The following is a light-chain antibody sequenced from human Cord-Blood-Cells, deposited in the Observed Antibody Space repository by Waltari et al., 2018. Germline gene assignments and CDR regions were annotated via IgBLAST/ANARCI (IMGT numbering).Light chain of an antibody. CDR1: SSNIGSNY. V-gene: IGLV1-47*01. CDR3: AAWDDSLSGPV. CDR2: RNN. Sequence: QSVLTQPPSASGTPGQRVTIPCSGSSSNIGSNYVYWYQQLPGTAPKLLIYRNNQRPSGVPDRFSGSKSGTSASLAISGLRSEDEADYYCAAWDDSLSGPVFGTGTKVTVL. J-gene: IGLJ1*01.